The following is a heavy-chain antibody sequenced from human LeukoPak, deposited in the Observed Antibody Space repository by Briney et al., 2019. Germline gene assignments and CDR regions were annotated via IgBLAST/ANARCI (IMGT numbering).Heavy chain of an antibody. CDR2: ISSSSGYI. CDR1: GFTFSSYA. D-gene: IGHD3-3*01. J-gene: IGHJ4*02. V-gene: IGHV3-21*01. CDR3: ARGSGNDY. Sequence: PGGSLRLSCAASGFTFSSYAMSWARQAPGKGLEWVSSISSSSGYIYYADSVKGRFTISRDNAKNSLYLQMNSLRAEDTAVYYCARGSGNDYWGQGTLVTVSS.